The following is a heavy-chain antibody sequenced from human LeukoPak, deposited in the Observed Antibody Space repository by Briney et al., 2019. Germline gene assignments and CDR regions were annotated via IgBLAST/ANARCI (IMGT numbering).Heavy chain of an antibody. CDR3: ARAGGSYLYATYFDS. J-gene: IGHJ4*02. CDR1: GFTFSDYY. V-gene: IGHV3-11*04. CDR2: ISSSGSTI. D-gene: IGHD3-16*02. Sequence: PGGSLRLSCAASGFTFSDYYMSWIRQAPGKGLEWVSYISSSGSTIYYADSVKGRFTVSRDNAKKSLYLQMDSLRAEDTAIYYCARAGGSYLYATYFDSWGQGTLVTVSS.